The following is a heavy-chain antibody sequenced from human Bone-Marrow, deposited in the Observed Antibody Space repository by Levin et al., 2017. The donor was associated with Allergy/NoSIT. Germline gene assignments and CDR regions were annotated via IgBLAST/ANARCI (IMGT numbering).Heavy chain of an antibody. V-gene: IGHV4-34*01. CDR3: ARNNAFWSGYYKYYGMDV. CDR2: INHSGST. Sequence: SQTLSLTCAVYGGSFSGYYWSWIRQPPGKGLEWIGEINHSGSTNYNPSLKSRVTISVDTSKNQFSLKLSSVTAADTAVYYCARNNAFWSGYYKYYGMDVWGQGTTVTVSS. CDR1: GGSFSGYY. D-gene: IGHD3-3*01. J-gene: IGHJ6*02.